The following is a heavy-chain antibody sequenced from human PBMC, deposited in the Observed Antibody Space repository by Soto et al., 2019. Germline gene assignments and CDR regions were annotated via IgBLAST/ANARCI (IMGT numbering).Heavy chain of an antibody. V-gene: IGHV4-39*01. D-gene: IGHD6-13*01. Sequence: PLVTMRLTNTVAGSYSISSGDYCVWIRQPPGKGLEWIGSIYYTGSTYYNPSLKSRVTISVDTSKNQFSLKLSSVTAAHTAVYYCARRRPTGYSVDYWGQGTLVTVSS. J-gene: IGHJ4*02. CDR2: IYYTGST. CDR3: ARRRPTGYSVDY. CDR1: GSYSISSGDY.